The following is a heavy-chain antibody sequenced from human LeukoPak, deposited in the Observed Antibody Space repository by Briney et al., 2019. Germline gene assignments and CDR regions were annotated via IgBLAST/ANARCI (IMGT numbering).Heavy chain of an antibody. Sequence: ASVKASCKASGYTFTGYYMHWVRQAPGQGLEWMGWINPNSGGTNYAQKFQGRVTMTRDTSISTAYMELSRLRSDDTAVYYCAAATSAAGLLDYWGQGTLVTVSS. CDR1: GYTFTGYY. CDR3: AAATSAAGLLDY. V-gene: IGHV1-2*02. D-gene: IGHD6-13*01. J-gene: IGHJ4*02. CDR2: INPNSGGT.